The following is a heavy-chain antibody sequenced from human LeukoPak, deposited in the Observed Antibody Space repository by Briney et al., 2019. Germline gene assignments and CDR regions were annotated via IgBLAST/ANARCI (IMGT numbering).Heavy chain of an antibody. Sequence: SLRLSCAASGFTFDDYAMHWVRPAPGKGLEWVSGISWNSGSIGYADSVKGRFTISRDNAKNSLYLQMNSLRAEDTALYYCAKDTGSGYEPPTFDYWGQGTLVTVSS. CDR2: ISWNSGSI. CDR3: AKDTGSGYEPPTFDY. J-gene: IGHJ4*02. CDR1: GFTFDDYA. V-gene: IGHV3-9*01. D-gene: IGHD5-12*01.